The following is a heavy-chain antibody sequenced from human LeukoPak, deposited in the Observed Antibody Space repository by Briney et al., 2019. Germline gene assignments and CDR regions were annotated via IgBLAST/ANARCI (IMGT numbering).Heavy chain of an antibody. CDR2: MNPNSGNT. V-gene: IGHV1-8*01. J-gene: IGHJ4*02. Sequence: ASVKVSCKASGYTFTSYDINWVRQATGQGLEWMGWMNPNSGNTGYAQKFQGRVTTTRNTSISTAYMELSSLRSEDTAVYYCARGLGGSVWPEHSFDYWGQGTLVTVSS. CDR3: ARGLGGSVWPEHSFDY. CDR1: GYTFTSYD. D-gene: IGHD6-19*01.